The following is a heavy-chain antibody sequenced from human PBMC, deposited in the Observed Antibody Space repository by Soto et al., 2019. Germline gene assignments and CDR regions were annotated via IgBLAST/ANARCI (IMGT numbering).Heavy chain of an antibody. CDR1: GDSVSSNSAA. CDR2: TYYRSKWYN. D-gene: IGHD3-3*01. J-gene: IGHJ6*02. V-gene: IGHV6-1*01. CDR3: EGRYDFWSGYQGGGMDV. Sequence: SHTLSRTCAISGDSVSSNSAAWNLIRQSPSRGLEWLGRTYYRSKWYNDYAVSVKSRITINPDTSKNQFSLQLNSVTPEDTAVYYCEGRYDFWSGYQGGGMDVWGQGTTVTVSS.